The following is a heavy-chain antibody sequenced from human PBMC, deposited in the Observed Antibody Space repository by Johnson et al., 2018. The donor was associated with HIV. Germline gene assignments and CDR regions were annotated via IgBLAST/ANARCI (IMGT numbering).Heavy chain of an antibody. CDR3: TKDGQPYYNFWSASPDVFDI. V-gene: IGHV3-30*02. Sequence: QVQLVESGGGVVQPGRSLRLSCAASGFTFSNYGMHWVRQAPGKGLEWVAFIRYDESNKYYADSLKGRFTISRDNSKNTVYLQMNSLRVEDTAVYYCTKDGQPYYNFWSASPDVFDIWGQGTMVSVSS. CDR2: IRYDESNK. D-gene: IGHD3-3*01. CDR1: GFTFSNYG. J-gene: IGHJ3*02.